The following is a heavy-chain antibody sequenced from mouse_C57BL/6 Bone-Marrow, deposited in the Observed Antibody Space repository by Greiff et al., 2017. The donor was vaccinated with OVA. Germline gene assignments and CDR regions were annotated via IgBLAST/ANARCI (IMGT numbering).Heavy chain of an antibody. V-gene: IGHV1-55*01. Sequence: QVQLQQPGAELVKPGASVKMSCKASGYTFTSYWITWVKQRPGQGLEWIGDIYPGSGSTNYNEKFKSKATLTVDKSSSTAYMQLSSLTSEDSAVYYCAREGYVPFAYWGQGTLVTVSA. D-gene: IGHD3-1*01. CDR1: GYTFTSYW. J-gene: IGHJ3*01. CDR2: IYPGSGST. CDR3: AREGYVPFAY.